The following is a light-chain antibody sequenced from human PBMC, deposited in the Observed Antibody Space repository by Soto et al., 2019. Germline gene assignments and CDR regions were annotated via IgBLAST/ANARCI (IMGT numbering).Light chain of an antibody. CDR2: DTS. CDR3: QHRSNWPLT. J-gene: IGKJ4*01. CDR1: QSVSSY. V-gene: IGKV3-11*01. Sequence: EIVLTQSPGTLSLSPGERATLSCRASQSVSSYLAWYQQKPGQAPRPLIYDTSNRATGIPTRFSGSGSGTDFTLTISSLEPEDFAIYYCQHRSNWPLTFGGGTRVGIK.